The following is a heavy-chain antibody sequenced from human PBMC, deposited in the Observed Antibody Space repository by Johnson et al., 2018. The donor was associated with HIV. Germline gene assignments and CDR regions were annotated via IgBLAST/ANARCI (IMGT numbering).Heavy chain of an antibody. CDR2: INWNGGNI. V-gene: IGHV3-20*04. CDR1: GFSFDDYG. D-gene: IGHD1-26*01. CDR3: ARDWSPWGIVGALGAFDI. J-gene: IGHJ3*02. Sequence: VQPVEPGGGVVQPGRSLRLSRAASGFSFDDYGMSWVRQVPGKGLEWVSGINWNGGNIGYVDSVKGRFTISRDNAKNSLYLQMNSLRAEDTALYYCARDWSPWGIVGALGAFDIWGQGTMVTVSS.